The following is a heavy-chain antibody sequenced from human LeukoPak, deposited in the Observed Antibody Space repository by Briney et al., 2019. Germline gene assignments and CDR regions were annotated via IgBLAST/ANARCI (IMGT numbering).Heavy chain of an antibody. J-gene: IGHJ4*02. CDR1: GFTFSSYG. Sequence: GGSLRLSWAASGFTFSSYGMHWVSQAPGKGLEWVAFIRYDGSNKYYADSVKGRFTISRDNSKNTLYLQMNSLRAEDTAVYYCAKEPPRYYDSSGRWYYFDYWGQGTLVTVSS. CDR2: IRYDGSNK. V-gene: IGHV3-30*02. D-gene: IGHD3-22*01. CDR3: AKEPPRYYDSSGRWYYFDY.